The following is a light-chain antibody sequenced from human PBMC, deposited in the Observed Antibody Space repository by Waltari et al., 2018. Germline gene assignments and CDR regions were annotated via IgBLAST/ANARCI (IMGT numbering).Light chain of an antibody. J-gene: IGKJ1*01. Sequence: DIQMTQSPSTLSLSVGDRVTITCRASQSISKCLDWYQQKPGKALKLLIDKASNLESGVRSRFSGSGSGTEFTLTISGLQPDDVATYYCQQYDNYWTFGQGTKVEI. CDR1: QSISKC. V-gene: IGKV1-5*03. CDR3: QQYDNYWT. CDR2: KAS.